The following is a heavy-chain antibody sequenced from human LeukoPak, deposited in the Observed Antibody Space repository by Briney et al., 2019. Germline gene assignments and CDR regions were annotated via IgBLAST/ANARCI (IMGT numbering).Heavy chain of an antibody. Sequence: GGSLRLSCAASGVTVSSNYMSWVRQAPGKGLEWVSVIYSGDSTYYADSVKGRFTISRDNSKNTLYLQMNSLRAEDTAVYYCARSPILSCFDYWGQGTLVTVSS. CDR2: IYSGDST. CDR3: ARSPILSCFDY. D-gene: IGHD3-3*01. V-gene: IGHV3-53*01. CDR1: GVTVSSNY. J-gene: IGHJ4*02.